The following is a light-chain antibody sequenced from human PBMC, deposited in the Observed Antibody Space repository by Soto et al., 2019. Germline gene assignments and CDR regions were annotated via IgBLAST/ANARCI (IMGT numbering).Light chain of an antibody. CDR2: DAS. J-gene: IGKJ1*01. V-gene: IGKV1-5*01. Sequence: DIQMTQSPSTLSASVGDRVTITCRASQSVKSYLAWYQQKPGKAPNLLIYDASNLQSGVPSRFSGSGSGTEFTLTISNLQPDDFATYYCQHYNSYSMTFGQGTKVEI. CDR3: QHYNSYSMT. CDR1: QSVKSY.